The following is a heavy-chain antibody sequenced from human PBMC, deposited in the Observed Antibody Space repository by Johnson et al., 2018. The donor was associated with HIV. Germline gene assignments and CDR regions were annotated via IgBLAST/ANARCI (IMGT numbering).Heavy chain of an antibody. V-gene: IGHV3-33*08. Sequence: QVQLVESGGGVVQPGRSLRLSCAASGFTFSSYAMHWVRQAPGKGLEWVAVIWYDGSNTYYADSVKGRFTISRDNSKNTLYLQMNSLRAEDTAVYYCARDVKVCAFDIWGQGTMVTVSS. CDR2: IWYDGSNT. J-gene: IGHJ3*02. CDR1: GFTFSSYA. CDR3: ARDVKVCAFDI. D-gene: IGHD3-16*01.